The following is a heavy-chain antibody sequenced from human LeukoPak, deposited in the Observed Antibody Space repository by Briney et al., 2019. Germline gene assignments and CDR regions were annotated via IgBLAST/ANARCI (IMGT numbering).Heavy chain of an antibody. CDR1: GFTFSNAW. J-gene: IGHJ4*02. Sequence: GSLRLSCAASGFTFSNAWMSWVRQAPGKGLEWVGRIKSKTDGGTTDYAAPVKGRFTISRDDSKNTLYLQMNSLKTEDTAVYYCTTDSFLYYDSSGYYTPFDYWGQGTLVTVSS. CDR2: IKSKTDGGTT. CDR3: TTDSFLYYDSSGYYTPFDY. V-gene: IGHV3-15*01. D-gene: IGHD3-22*01.